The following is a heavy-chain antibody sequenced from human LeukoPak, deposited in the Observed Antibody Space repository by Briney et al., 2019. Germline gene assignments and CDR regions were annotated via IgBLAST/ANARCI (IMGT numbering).Heavy chain of an antibody. D-gene: IGHD6-19*01. CDR3: ARGRGSGWYAGWFDP. CDR1: GYTFTSYD. CDR2: MNPNSGNT. V-gene: IGHV1-8*01. Sequence: ASAKVSCKASGYTFTSYDINWVRQATGQGLEWMRWMNPNSGNTGYAQKFQGRVTMTRNTSISTAYMELSSLRSEDTAVYYCARGRGSGWYAGWFDPWGQGTLVTVSS. J-gene: IGHJ5*02.